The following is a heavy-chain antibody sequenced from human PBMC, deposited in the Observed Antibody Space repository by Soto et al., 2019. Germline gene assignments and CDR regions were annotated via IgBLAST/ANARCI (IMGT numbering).Heavy chain of an antibody. D-gene: IGHD3-22*01. V-gene: IGHV1-69*01. J-gene: IGHJ4*02. CDR1: GGTFNTFA. Sequence: QVQLVQSGAEVKKPGSSVKVSCLASGGTFNTFAITWVRQAPGQGLECMGGIIPMFGTAHYTQKFQGRVTITAGESTRPVYMELSSLRSEDTDVYYCARFSPPRGYNAYWCQGTLVSVSS. CDR2: IIPMFGTA. CDR3: ARFSPPRGYNAY.